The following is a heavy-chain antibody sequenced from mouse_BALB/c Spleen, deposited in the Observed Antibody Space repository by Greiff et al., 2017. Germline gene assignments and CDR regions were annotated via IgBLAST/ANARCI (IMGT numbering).Heavy chain of an antibody. CDR3: ARNWDGFAY. D-gene: IGHD4-1*01. J-gene: IGHJ3*01. Sequence: EVKVVESGAELVRPGALVKLSCKASGFNIKDYYMHWVKQRPEQGLEWIGWIDPENGNTIYDPKFQGKASITADTSSNTAYLQLSSLTSEDTAVYYCARNWDGFAYWGQGTLVTVSA. CDR2: IDPENGNT. V-gene: IGHV14-1*02. CDR1: GFNIKDYY.